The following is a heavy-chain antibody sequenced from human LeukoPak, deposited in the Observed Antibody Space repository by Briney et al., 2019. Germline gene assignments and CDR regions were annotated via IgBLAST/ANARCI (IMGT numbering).Heavy chain of an antibody. J-gene: IGHJ4*02. CDR3: ARNQGRGDYNDY. CDR1: GFTFSDYY. Sequence: PGGSLRLSCAASGFTFSDYYMSWIRQAPGKGLEWVSHISSSDSSIYYADSVKGRFTISRDNAKNSLYLQMNSLRAEDTAVYYCARNQGRGDYNDYWGQGTLVTVSS. D-gene: IGHD3-10*01. V-gene: IGHV3-11*01. CDR2: ISSSDSSI.